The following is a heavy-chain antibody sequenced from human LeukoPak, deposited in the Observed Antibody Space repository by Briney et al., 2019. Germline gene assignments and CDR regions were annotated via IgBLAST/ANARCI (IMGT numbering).Heavy chain of an antibody. V-gene: IGHV3-21*01. CDR3: ARDHPYSSGWQNFYYYYMDV. Sequence: GGSLRLSCAASGFTFSSYSMNWVRQAPGKGLEWVSSISSSSSYIYYADSVKGRFTISRDNAKNSLYLQMNSLRAEDTAVYYCARDHPYSSGWQNFYYYYMDVWGKGTTVTVSS. D-gene: IGHD6-19*01. J-gene: IGHJ6*03. CDR2: ISSSSSYI. CDR1: GFTFSSYS.